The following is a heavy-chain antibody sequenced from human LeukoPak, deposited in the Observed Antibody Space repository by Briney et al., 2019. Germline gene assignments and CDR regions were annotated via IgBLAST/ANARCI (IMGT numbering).Heavy chain of an antibody. CDR3: AKDRLYSSSWDPY. V-gene: IGHV3-23*01. CDR2: ISGSGGST. D-gene: IGHD6-13*01. Sequence: PGGSLRLSCAGSGFTFSSYAMSWVRQAPGKGLEWVSAISGSGGSTYYADSVKGRFTISRDNSKNTLYLQMNSLRAEDTAVYYCAKDRLYSSSWDPYWGQGTLVTVSS. J-gene: IGHJ4*02. CDR1: GFTFSSYA.